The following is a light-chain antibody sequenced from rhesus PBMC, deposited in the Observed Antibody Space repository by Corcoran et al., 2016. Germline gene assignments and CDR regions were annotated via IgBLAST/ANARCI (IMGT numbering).Light chain of an antibody. CDR2: NTN. CDR1: TGAGTSGHS. V-gene: IGLV7-76*01. CDR3: MLYYSGADHDV. Sequence: QALVTQEPSMTVSPGGTVTLTCASSTGAGTSGHSPHWFQQKPGQAPKPLIYNTNYKHSWTPARFSGSLLGGKAAPTLSGAQPEDEAVYYCMLYYSGADHDVFGSGTQWTVL. J-gene: IGLJ6*01.